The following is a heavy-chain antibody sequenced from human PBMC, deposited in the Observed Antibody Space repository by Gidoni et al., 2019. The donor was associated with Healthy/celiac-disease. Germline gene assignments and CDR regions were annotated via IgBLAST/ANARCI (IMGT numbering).Heavy chain of an antibody. V-gene: IGHV1-18*01. CDR3: ARDSRIAARPFIGY. D-gene: IGHD6-6*01. CDR1: GYTFTSNG. J-gene: IGHJ4*02. CDR2: SSAYNGNT. Sequence: QVQLVQSGAQVKKPGASVKVSCKASGYTFTSNGISWVRQAPGQGLEWMVWSSAYNGNTNYAQKLQGRVTMTTDTSTSTAYMELRSLRSDDTAVYYCARDSRIAARPFIGYWGQGTLVTVSS.